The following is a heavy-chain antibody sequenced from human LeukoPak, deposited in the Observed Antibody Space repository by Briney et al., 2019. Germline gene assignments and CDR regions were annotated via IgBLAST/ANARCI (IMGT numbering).Heavy chain of an antibody. Sequence: GGSLRLSCTSSTFTFGDYAINWIRQAPGKGLEWVGFIRRKVYGGTPEYAASVRGRFTISRDDSKSIAYLQMNSLKTEDTAVYYCTRGASPDILTGDYWGQGTLVTVSS. J-gene: IGHJ4*02. CDR2: IRRKVYGGTP. V-gene: IGHV3-49*03. D-gene: IGHD3-9*01. CDR1: TFTFGDYA. CDR3: TRGASPDILTGDY.